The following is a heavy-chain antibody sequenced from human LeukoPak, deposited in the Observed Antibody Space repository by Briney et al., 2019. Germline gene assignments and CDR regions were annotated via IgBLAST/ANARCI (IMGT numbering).Heavy chain of an antibody. Sequence: PGGSLRLSFSASGFKFSGYTMNWVRQAPGKGLEWVSYISSTSSTKYYADSVKGRFTISRDNAKNSLYLQMNNLTAEDTGVYYCASLLYWATTGHLYFFDSWDQGTLVSVSS. V-gene: IGHV3-48*04. CDR2: ISSTSSTK. J-gene: IGHJ4*02. D-gene: IGHD4-17*01. CDR3: ASLLYWATTGHLYFFDS. CDR1: GFKFSGYT.